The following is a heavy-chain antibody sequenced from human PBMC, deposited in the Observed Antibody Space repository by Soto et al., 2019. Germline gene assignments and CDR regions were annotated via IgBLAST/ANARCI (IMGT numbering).Heavy chain of an antibody. J-gene: IGHJ4*02. D-gene: IGHD3-16*01. Sequence: WGSLRLSCGASGFKFSNYAMSWVRQAPGNGLEWVSLISATGGGTYYADSVKGRFTISRDNSHNTLYLQVHSLTAEDTAVYYCAKDRRAGGNSAFYFDFWGQGAQVTVSS. CDR2: ISATGGGT. CDR1: GFKFSNYA. CDR3: AKDRRAGGNSAFYFDF. V-gene: IGHV3-23*01.